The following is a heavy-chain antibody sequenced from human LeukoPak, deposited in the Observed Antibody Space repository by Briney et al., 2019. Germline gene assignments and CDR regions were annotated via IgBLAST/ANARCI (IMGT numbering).Heavy chain of an antibody. Sequence: PSETLSLTCTVSDGSISGYYWSWIRQPPGKGLQFIGYIHYTGSTNYNPSLESRVTLSVDTSKNQFSLKLRSVTAADTAVYYCARLSKDTVVLPAAMAHYFDYWGQGTLVTVSS. D-gene: IGHD2-2*01. CDR2: IHYTGST. CDR1: DGSISGYY. J-gene: IGHJ4*02. V-gene: IGHV4-59*08. CDR3: ARLSKDTVVLPAAMAHYFDY.